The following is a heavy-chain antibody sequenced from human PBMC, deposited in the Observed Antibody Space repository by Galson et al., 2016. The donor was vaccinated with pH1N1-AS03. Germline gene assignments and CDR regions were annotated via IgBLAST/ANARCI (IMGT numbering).Heavy chain of an antibody. CDR3: TRGGTYSSSSPAYFGY. CDR2: IYYNGPA. CDR1: GGSITNYY. V-gene: IGHV4-59*01. Sequence: ETLSLTCTVSGGSITNYYWTWIRQPPGKGLEWIGYIYYNGPANYNPPLNSRVTISADTSKKQFFLNLTSVTAADTAVYFCTRGGTYSSSSPAYFGYWGQGTLVTVSS. J-gene: IGHJ4*02. D-gene: IGHD6-6*01.